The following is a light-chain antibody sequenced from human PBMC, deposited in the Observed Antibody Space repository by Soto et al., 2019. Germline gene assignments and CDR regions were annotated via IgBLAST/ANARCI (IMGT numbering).Light chain of an antibody. CDR2: EVS. J-gene: IGLJ1*01. Sequence: LTQPASVSGSPGQSITISCTGTSSDVGSYNLVSWYQQLPGKAPKLIIYEVSKRPSGVSNRFSGSKSGNTASLTISGIQAEDEADYYCCSWAGSNTFYFFGTGTKVTVL. CDR1: SSDVGSYNL. V-gene: IGLV2-23*02. CDR3: CSWAGSNTFYF.